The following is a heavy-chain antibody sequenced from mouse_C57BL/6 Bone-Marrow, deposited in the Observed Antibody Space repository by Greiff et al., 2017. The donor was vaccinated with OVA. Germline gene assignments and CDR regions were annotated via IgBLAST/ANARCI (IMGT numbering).Heavy chain of an antibody. CDR2: IYPSDSYT. CDR3: ARGIFYYGNPYYFDD. CDR1: GYTFTSYW. J-gene: IGHJ2*01. Sequence: QVQLQQPGAELVKPGASVKLSCKASGYTFTSYWMQWVKQRPGQGLEWIGEIYPSDSYTNYNQKFKGKATLTVDTSSSTAYMQRSSLTSEDSAVYYCARGIFYYGNPYYFDDWGQGTTLTVSS. D-gene: IGHD2-1*01. V-gene: IGHV1-50*01.